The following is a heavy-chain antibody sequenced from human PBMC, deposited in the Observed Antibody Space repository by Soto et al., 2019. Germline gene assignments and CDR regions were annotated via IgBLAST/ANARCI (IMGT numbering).Heavy chain of an antibody. Sequence: QVTLRESGPTLVKPTQTLTLTCTFSGFSLTSIGVAVGWIRQPPGKALEWLASIDWADDTHYNPSLKNRAIITGDTSKKQVVLTMANMDPTDAATYYCARIVRLRFEFWGHVTPVTVSS. CDR2: IDWADDT. D-gene: IGHD6-19*01. J-gene: IGHJ4*01. V-gene: IGHV2-5*02. CDR1: GFSLTSIGVA. CDR3: ARIVRLRFEF.